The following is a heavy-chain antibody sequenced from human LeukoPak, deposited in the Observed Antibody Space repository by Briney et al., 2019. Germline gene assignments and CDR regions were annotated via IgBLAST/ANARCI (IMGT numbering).Heavy chain of an antibody. CDR3: ARVGGGNSGSNWSAP. CDR1: GFTVSSNY. J-gene: IGHJ5*02. CDR2: IYSGGST. Sequence: GGSLRLSCAASGFTVSSNYMSWVRQAPGKGLEWVSVIYSGGSTYYADSVKGRFTISRDNSKNTLYLQMNSLRAEDTAVYYCARVGGGNSGSNWSAPWGQGTLVTVSS. V-gene: IGHV3-53*01. D-gene: IGHD4-23*01.